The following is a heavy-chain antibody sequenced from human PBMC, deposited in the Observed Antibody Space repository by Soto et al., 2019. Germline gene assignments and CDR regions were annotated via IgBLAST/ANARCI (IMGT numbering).Heavy chain of an antibody. CDR3: AKAPDGSGREYYCDY. Sequence: EVQLVESGGGVVQPGGSLRLSCATSGFTFSRYWMTWVRQVPGKGLVWVANINQDGTEKYYLASVKGRFTISRDNAKDSLDLQMNALSADDTAVYYCAKAPDGSGREYYCDYWGQGTLVTVSS. J-gene: IGHJ4*02. V-gene: IGHV3-7*01. CDR1: GFTFSRYW. CDR2: INQDGTEK. D-gene: IGHD3-10*01.